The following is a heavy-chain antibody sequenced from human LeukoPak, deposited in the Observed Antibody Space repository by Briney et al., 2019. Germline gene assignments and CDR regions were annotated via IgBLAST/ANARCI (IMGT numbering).Heavy chain of an antibody. CDR2: IYYSGST. Sequence: SETLSLTCTVSGGSISSYYWSRIRQPPGKGLEWIGYIYYSGSTNYNPSLKSRVTISVDTSKNQFSLKLSSVTAADTAVYYCASEDTAIASFDYWGQGTLVTVSS. CDR3: ASEDTAIASFDY. J-gene: IGHJ4*02. V-gene: IGHV4-59*12. D-gene: IGHD5-18*01. CDR1: GGSISSYY.